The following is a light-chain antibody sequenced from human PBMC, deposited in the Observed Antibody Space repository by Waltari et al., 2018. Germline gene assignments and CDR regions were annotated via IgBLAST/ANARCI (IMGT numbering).Light chain of an antibody. J-gene: IGKJ1*01. V-gene: IGKV3-20*01. CDR1: KSVGRA. CDR3: QHYLRLPVT. CDR2: GAS. Sequence: EIVLTQSPGTLSLSLGERATLSCRASKSVGRALTWFQQKPGQAPRLLIYGASSRAPGIPDRFSGSGSGTDFSLTISRLEPDDFAVYFCQHYLRLPVTFGQGTTVEI.